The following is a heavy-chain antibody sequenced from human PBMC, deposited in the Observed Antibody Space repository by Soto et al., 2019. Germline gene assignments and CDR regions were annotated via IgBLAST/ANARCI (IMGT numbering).Heavy chain of an antibody. CDR2: IYHSGST. D-gene: IGHD3-22*01. CDR1: CGSIISSNW. J-gene: IGHJ6*02. V-gene: IGHV4-4*02. CDR3: ARNGYYYDSYGMDV. Sequence: SETLSLTCAFSCGSIISSNWWSWVRQPPGKGLEWIGEIYHSGSTNYNPSLKSRVTISVDKSKNQFSLKLSSVTAADTAVYYCARNGYYYDSYGMDVWGQGTTVTVSS.